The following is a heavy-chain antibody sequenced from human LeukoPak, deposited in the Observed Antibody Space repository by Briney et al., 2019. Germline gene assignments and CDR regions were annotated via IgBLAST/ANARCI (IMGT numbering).Heavy chain of an antibody. D-gene: IGHD2-2*01. CDR2: IRAKTFGGAS. J-gene: IGHJ6*04. Sequence: GRSLRLSCTASGFTFVDHAMSWVRQAPGKGLEWLSLIRAKTFGGASEYAASVKGRFTISRDDSKSIAYLQMDSLTTEDTAVYYCTRDSLYCSTSTCYGSSAIFYYEMDAWGKGTLVTVSS. CDR1: GFTFVDHA. V-gene: IGHV3-49*04. CDR3: TRDSLYCSTSTCYGSSAIFYYEMDA.